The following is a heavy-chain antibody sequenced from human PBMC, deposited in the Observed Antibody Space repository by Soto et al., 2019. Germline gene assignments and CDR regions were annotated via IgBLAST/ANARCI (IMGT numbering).Heavy chain of an antibody. V-gene: IGHV1-46*03. D-gene: IGHD5-18*01. Sequence: ASVKVSCKASGYTFTSYYMHWVRQAPGQGLEWMGIINPSGGSTSYAQKFQGRVTMTRDTSTSTVYMELSSLRSEDTAVYYCARDIHDSYGSDLNYYYYYMDVWGKGTTVTVSS. CDR2: INPSGGST. J-gene: IGHJ6*03. CDR3: ARDIHDSYGSDLNYYYYYMDV. CDR1: GYTFTSYY.